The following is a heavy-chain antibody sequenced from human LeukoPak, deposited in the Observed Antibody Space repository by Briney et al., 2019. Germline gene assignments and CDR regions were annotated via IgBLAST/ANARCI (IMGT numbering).Heavy chain of an antibody. J-gene: IGHJ5*02. V-gene: IGHV4-61*05. Sequence: SETLSLTCTVSGGSISSSSYYWSWIRQPPGKGLEWIGYIYYSGSTNYNPSLKSRVTISVDTSKNQFSLKLSSVTAADTAVYYCARRDYGSGSYYNWFDPWGQGTLVTVSS. D-gene: IGHD3-10*01. CDR1: GGSISSSSYY. CDR2: IYYSGST. CDR3: ARRDYGSGSYYNWFDP.